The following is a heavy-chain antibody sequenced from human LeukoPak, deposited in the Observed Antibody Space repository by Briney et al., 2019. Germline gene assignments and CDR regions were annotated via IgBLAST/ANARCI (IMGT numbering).Heavy chain of an antibody. CDR3: ARDGSQGYCSGGSCFYNGMDV. J-gene: IGHJ6*02. Sequence: SETLSLTCTVSGGSISSYYWSWIRQPPGKGLEWIGYIYYSGSTNYSPSLKSRVTISVDTSKNQFSLKLSSVTAADTAVYYCARDGSQGYCSGGSCFYNGMDVWGQGTTVT. CDR2: IYYSGST. V-gene: IGHV4-59*01. D-gene: IGHD2-15*01. CDR1: GGSISSYY.